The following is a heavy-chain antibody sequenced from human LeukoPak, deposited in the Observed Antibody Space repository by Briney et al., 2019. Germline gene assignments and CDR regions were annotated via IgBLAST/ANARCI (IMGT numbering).Heavy chain of an antibody. J-gene: IGHJ4*02. CDR1: GYTFTSYG. D-gene: IGHD6-25*01. V-gene: IGHV1-18*01. CDR2: ISAYSGDT. Sequence: ASVKVSCKASGYTFTSYGISWVRQAPGQGLEWMGWISAYSGDTNYAQKFQGRATMTTDTSTSTAYMELRSLSSDDTAVYYCARVEQRGGYFDYWGQGTLVTVSS. CDR3: ARVEQRGGYFDY.